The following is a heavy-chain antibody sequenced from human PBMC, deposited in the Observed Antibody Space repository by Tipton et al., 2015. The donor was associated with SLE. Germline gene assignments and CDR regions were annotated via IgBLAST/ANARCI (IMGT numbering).Heavy chain of an antibody. J-gene: IGHJ3*02. D-gene: IGHD2-15*01. CDR1: GSSTSNSFYF. CDR2: VYYTGDT. Sequence: TLSLTCTVSGSSTSNSFYFWGWIRQPPGQGLEWIGHVYYTGDTYYNPSLRSRVTISLGTSKNQISLNLNSVTAADTAVYYCAKDWDYCSGGSCYHDAFDIWGQGTMVTVSS. V-gene: IGHV4-39*07. CDR3: AKDWDYCSGGSCYHDAFDI.